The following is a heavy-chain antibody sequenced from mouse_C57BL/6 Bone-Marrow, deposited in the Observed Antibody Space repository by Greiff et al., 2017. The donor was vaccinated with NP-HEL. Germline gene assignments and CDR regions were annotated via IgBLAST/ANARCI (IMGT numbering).Heavy chain of an antibody. J-gene: IGHJ2*01. D-gene: IGHD3-2*02. CDR2: ISYDGSN. CDR3: ARDRGSSGYGY. CDR1: GYSITSGYY. V-gene: IGHV3-6*01. Sequence: DVKLVESGPGLVKPSQSLSLTCSVTGYSITSGYYWNWIRQFPGNKLEWMGYISYDGSNNYNPSLKNRISITRDTSKNQFFLKLNSVTTEDTATYYCARDRGSSGYGYWGQGTTLTVSS.